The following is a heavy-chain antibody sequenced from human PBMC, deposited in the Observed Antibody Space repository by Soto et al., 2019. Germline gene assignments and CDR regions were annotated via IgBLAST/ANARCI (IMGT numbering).Heavy chain of an antibody. J-gene: IGHJ4*02. CDR3: ARGQTYYHDSSGYYRFDY. D-gene: IGHD3-22*01. Sequence: PSETLSLTCTVSGGSISSYYWSWIRQPPGKGLEWIGYIYYSGSTNYNPSLKSRVTISVDTSKNQFSLKLSSVTAADTAVYYCARGQTYYHDSSGYYRFDYWGQGTLVTVS. V-gene: IGHV4-59*01. CDR1: GGSISSYY. CDR2: IYYSGST.